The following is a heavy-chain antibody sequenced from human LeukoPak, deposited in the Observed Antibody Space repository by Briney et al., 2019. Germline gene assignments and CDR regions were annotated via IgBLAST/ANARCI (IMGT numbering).Heavy chain of an antibody. D-gene: IGHD3-22*01. CDR1: GGSISSSNW. CDR2: IYHSGST. Sequence: SGTLSLTCAVSGGSISSSNWWSWVRQPPGKGLEWIGEIYHSGSTNYNPSLKSRVTISVDKSKNQFSLKLSSVTAADTAVYYCARGDYHDSSGYPLNFDYWGQGTLVTVSS. CDR3: ARGDYHDSSGYPLNFDY. J-gene: IGHJ4*02. V-gene: IGHV4-4*02.